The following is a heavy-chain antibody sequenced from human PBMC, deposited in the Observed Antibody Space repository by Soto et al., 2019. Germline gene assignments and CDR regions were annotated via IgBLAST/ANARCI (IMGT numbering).Heavy chain of an antibody. J-gene: IGHJ4*02. V-gene: IGHV3-9*01. CDR2: ISWNSGSI. Sequence: GGSLRLSCAASGFTFDDYAMHWVRQAPREGLEWVSGISWNSGSIGYADSVKGRFTISRDNAKNSLYLQMNSLRAEDTALYYCAKAGGTGTGSGLLYYFDYWGQGTLVTVSS. D-gene: IGHD1-1*01. CDR3: AKAGGTGTGSGLLYYFDY. CDR1: GFTFDDYA.